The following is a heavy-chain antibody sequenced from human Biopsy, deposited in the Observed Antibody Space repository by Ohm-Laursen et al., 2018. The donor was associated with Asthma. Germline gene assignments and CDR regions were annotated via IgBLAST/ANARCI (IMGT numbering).Heavy chain of an antibody. CDR3: ARGVDRVTGLLDHFDS. J-gene: IGHJ4*02. CDR2: VYYSGST. Sequence: PGTLSPTCIVSGGSINNFYWSWIRQPPGKGLESIGHVYYSGSTNYNPSLRSRVTISIDASKNQFSLKLTSVTAADTAVYYCARGVDRVTGLLDHFDSWGQGTLVTVSS. D-gene: IGHD2-21*02. V-gene: IGHV4-59*01. CDR1: GGSINNFY.